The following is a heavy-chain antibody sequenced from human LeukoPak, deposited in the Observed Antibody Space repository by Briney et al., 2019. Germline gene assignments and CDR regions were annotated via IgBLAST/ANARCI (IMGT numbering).Heavy chain of an antibody. V-gene: IGHV3-33*01. CDR2: IWYDGSNK. Sequence: PGRSLRLSCAASGFTFSSYGMHWVRQAPGKGLEWVAVIWYDGSNKYYADSVKGRSTISRDNSKNTLYLQMNSLRAEDTAVYYCASYEQSVSNWYFDLWGRGTLVTVSP. CDR1: GFTFSSYG. CDR3: ASYEQSVSNWYFDL. D-gene: IGHD3-16*01. J-gene: IGHJ2*01.